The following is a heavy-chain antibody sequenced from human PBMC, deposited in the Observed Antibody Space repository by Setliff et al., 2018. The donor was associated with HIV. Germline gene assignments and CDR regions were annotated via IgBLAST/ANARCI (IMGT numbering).Heavy chain of an antibody. J-gene: IGHJ6*02. D-gene: IGHD3-10*01. CDR3: ARDYLYYNMYNGSPVYGMDV. CDR1: GFTFSKYW. V-gene: IGHV3-7*01. Sequence: GGSLRLSCAASGFTFSKYWMSWVRQAPGKGLEWAASVNPDGSEASSVGSMKGRFTVSRDNAKNSLSLQMNSLRVEDTAIYYCARDYLYYNMYNGSPVYGMDVWGQGTTVTVSS. CDR2: VNPDGSEA.